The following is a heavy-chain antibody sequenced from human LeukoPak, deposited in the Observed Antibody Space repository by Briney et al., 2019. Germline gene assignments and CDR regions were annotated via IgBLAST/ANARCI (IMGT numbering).Heavy chain of an antibody. D-gene: IGHD3-22*01. CDR1: GFTFSNAW. Sequence: GGSLRLSCAASGFTFSNAWVSWVRQAPGKGLEWVGRIKSKTDGGTTDYAAPVKGRFTISRDDSRDTLFLHMNSLKTEDTAVYYCTTDLEYYDSSGYPLDYWGQGTLVTVSS. CDR2: IKSKTDGGTT. J-gene: IGHJ4*02. CDR3: TTDLEYYDSSGYPLDY. V-gene: IGHV3-15*01.